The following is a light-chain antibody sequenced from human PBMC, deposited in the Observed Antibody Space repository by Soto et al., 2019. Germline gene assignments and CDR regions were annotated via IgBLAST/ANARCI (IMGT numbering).Light chain of an antibody. J-gene: IGKJ4*01. CDR1: QSVNSNY. CDR2: GSS. CDR3: QQYGNSPRLT. Sequence: EIVLTQSPGTLSLSPGERATLSCRASQSVNSNYVTWYQQKPGQAPRLLIYGSSNRATDIPDRFSGSGSGTYFTLTISRLEPEDFAVYYCQQYGNSPRLTFGGGTKVEI. V-gene: IGKV3-20*01.